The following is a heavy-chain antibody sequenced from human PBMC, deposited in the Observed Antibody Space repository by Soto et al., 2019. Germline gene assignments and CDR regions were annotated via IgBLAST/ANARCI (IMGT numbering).Heavy chain of an antibody. V-gene: IGHV4-34*01. D-gene: IGHD3-3*01. CDR1: GGSFSGYY. Sequence: SETLSLTCAVYGGSFSGYYWSWIRQPPGKGLEWIGEINHSGSTNYNPSLKSRVSISVDTSKNQFSLKLSSVTAADTAVYYCARGSAITIFGVVYYYYYYMDVWGKGTTVTVSS. CDR2: INHSGST. CDR3: ARGSAITIFGVVYYYYYYMDV. J-gene: IGHJ6*03.